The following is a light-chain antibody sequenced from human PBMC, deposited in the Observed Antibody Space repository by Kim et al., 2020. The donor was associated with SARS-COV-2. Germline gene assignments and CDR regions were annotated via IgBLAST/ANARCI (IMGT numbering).Light chain of an antibody. CDR1: QSVTYY. Sequence: LSPGERATLSCRASQSVTYYLAWYQQKPGQAPRLLIYDASNRATGIPARFSGSGSGTDFTLTISSLEPEDFAVYYCQHRSNWPKPFGGGTKVDIK. CDR3: QHRSNWPKP. J-gene: IGKJ4*01. CDR2: DAS. V-gene: IGKV3-11*01.